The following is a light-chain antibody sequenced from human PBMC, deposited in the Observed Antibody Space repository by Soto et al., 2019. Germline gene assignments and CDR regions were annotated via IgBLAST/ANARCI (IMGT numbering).Light chain of an antibody. CDR3: QQSFTTPWT. Sequence: DIQMTQSPSSLSASLGDRVTITCRPSESIRNELNWFQQRTGKAPRLLIYDTFTLQSGVPSRFSGSVSGTEFSLTISSLQAGDSAIYYCQQSFTTPWTFGQGTKVEI. J-gene: IGKJ1*01. CDR1: ESIRNE. V-gene: IGKV1-39*01. CDR2: DTF.